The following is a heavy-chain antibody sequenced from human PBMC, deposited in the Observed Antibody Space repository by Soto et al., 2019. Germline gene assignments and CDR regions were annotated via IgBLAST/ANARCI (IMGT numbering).Heavy chain of an antibody. V-gene: IGHV4-39*01. D-gene: IGHD3-10*01. CDR2: VYYNENT. CDR1: GGSISKFAYY. J-gene: IGHJ5*02. CDR3: ARRERYYGSPGWFDP. Sequence: SEALPLPCTLSGGSISKFAYYWGWIRPPPGKGMEWIGTVYYNENTYYNPSLKSRVTISVDTAKNQFSLNLRSVTAADTAIYFCARRERYYGSPGWFDPWGQRTLVTVSS.